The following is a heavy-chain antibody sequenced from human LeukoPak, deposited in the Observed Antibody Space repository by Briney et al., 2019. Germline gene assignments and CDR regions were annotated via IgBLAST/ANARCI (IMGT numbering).Heavy chain of an antibody. CDR2: IYYSGST. J-gene: IGHJ3*02. Sequence: SETLSLTCTVSGGSISSSSYYWGWLRQPPGTGLEWIGSIYYSGSTYYNPSLKSRVTISVDTSKNQFSLKLSSVTAAVTAVYYCASGVVTYAFDIWGQGTMVTVSS. CDR3: ASGVVTYAFDI. D-gene: IGHD4-23*01. CDR1: GGSISSSSYY. V-gene: IGHV4-39*01.